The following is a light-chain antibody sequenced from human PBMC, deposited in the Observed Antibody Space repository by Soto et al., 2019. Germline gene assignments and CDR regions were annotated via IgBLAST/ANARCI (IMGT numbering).Light chain of an antibody. CDR3: QQYYSYPLT. CDR1: ESVSSS. J-gene: IGKJ4*01. Sequence: EIVMTQSPATLCVSPGERATFSCRASESVSSSLAWYQHKPGQSPRLLIYGASTRATNIAARFSGSGSGTEFTLTISCLQSEDFATYYCQQYYSYPLTFGGGTKVDIK. V-gene: IGKV3-15*01. CDR2: GAS.